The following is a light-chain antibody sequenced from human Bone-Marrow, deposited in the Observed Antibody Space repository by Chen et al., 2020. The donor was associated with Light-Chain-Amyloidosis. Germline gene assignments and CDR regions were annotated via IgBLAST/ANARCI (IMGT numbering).Light chain of an antibody. CDR3: QQYDSLPLT. Sequence: DIQMTQSPSSLAASVGDRVTITCHANQDIDHYLNWYQQKPEKAPNLLIYDASNLETGVPSRFSGRGSGTHFTLTISSLQPEDFATYFCQQYDSLPLTFGGGTKIETK. CDR1: QDIDHY. CDR2: DAS. V-gene: IGKV1-33*01. J-gene: IGKJ4*01.